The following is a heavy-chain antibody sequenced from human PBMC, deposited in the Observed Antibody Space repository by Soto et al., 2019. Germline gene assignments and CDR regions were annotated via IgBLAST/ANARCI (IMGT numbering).Heavy chain of an antibody. D-gene: IGHD3-22*01. CDR1: GYTFTSYG. V-gene: IGHV1-18*04. CDR3: ARGLIVVDSYYYYGMDV. J-gene: IGHJ6*02. CDR2: ISAYNGNT. Sequence: QVQLVQSGAEVKKPGASVKVSCKASGYTFTSYGISWVRQAPGQGLEWMGWISAYNGNTNYAQKLQDRVTMTTDTSTSTAYMELRSLRSDDTAVYYCARGLIVVDSYYYYGMDVWGQGTTVTVSS.